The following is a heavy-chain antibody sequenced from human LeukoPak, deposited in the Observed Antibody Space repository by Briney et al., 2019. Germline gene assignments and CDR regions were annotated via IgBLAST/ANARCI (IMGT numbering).Heavy chain of an antibody. CDR2: ISDSSTYI. V-gene: IGHV3-21*04. J-gene: IGHJ4*02. Sequence: KAGGSLRLSCAASGFTFSSYTMNWVRQAPGKGLEWVSTISDSSTYIYYADSVKGRFTISRDNAKNSLYLQMNTLRDEDTAVYYCATGAGCGYWGQGTLVTVSS. CDR1: GFTFSSYT. CDR3: ATGAGCGY. D-gene: IGHD6-19*01.